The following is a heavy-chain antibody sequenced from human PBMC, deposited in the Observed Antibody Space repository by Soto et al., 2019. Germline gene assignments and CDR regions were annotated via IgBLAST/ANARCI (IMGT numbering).Heavy chain of an antibody. CDR2: ISAYNGNS. CDR3: ARHSGSYYFFDY. J-gene: IGHJ4*02. Sequence: QVQLVQSGAEVKKPGASVKVSCETSRYTFTSYPISWVRQAPGQGLEWLGWISAYNGNSYYAQKVRGRVTMTTDTSTSTAYMELRSLRSDVTAVYFCARHSGSYYFFDYWGQGTLVTVSS. V-gene: IGHV1-18*01. CDR1: RYTFTSYP. D-gene: IGHD1-26*01.